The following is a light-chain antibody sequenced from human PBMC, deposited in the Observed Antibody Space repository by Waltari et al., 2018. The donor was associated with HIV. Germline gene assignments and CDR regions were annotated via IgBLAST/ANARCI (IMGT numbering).Light chain of an antibody. V-gene: IGLV1-40*01. CDR2: GNN. CDR1: SPTIGADYD. CDR3: QSYDSSLSGYV. Sequence: QSVLTQPPSVSGAPGPRVTIPCTGSSPTIGADYDVHCYQQLPGIAPKLRIHGNNNRPSGVPDRFSGSKSGTSASLAITALQAEDEAVYSCQSYDSSLSGYVFGTGTKVTVL. J-gene: IGLJ1*01.